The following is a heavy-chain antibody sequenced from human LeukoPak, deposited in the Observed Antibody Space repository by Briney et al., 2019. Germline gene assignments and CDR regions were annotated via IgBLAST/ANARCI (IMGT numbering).Heavy chain of an antibody. CDR1: GYTFTSYG. CDR3: ARVQAWDFWSGYYTPLHYFDY. CDR2: ISAYNGNT. Sequence: ASVKVSCKASGYTFTSYGISWVRQAPGQGLEWMGWISAYNGNTNYAQKLQGRVTMTTDTSTSTAYMELRSLRSDDTAVYYCARVQAWDFWSGYYTPLHYFDYWGQGTLVTVSS. J-gene: IGHJ4*02. V-gene: IGHV1-18*01. D-gene: IGHD3-3*01.